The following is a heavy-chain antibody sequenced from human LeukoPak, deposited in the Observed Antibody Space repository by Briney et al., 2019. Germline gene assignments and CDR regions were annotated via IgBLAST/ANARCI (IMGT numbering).Heavy chain of an antibody. CDR3: AREWLTSSTSAYYYYGMDV. J-gene: IGHJ6*02. D-gene: IGHD2-2*01. CDR2: INPNSGGT. V-gene: IGHV1-2*02. CDR1: GYTFTGYY. Sequence: GASVKVSCKASGYTFTGYYMHWVRQAPGQGLEWMGWINPNSGGTNYAQKFQGRVTMTRDTSISTAYMELSRLRSDDTAVHYCAREWLTSSTSAYYYYGMDVWGQGTTVTVSS.